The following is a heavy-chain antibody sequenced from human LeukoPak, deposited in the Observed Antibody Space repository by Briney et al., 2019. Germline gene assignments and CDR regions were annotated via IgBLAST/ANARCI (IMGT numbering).Heavy chain of an antibody. V-gene: IGHV4-59*01. J-gene: IGHJ1*01. CDR2: ISYSGST. Sequence: SEALSLTCTVSGGSISSYYWSWIRRPPGKGLEWIGYISYSGSTNYNPSLKSRVTISVDTSKNQFSLKLSSVTAADTAVYYCARVEAALSLAEYFQHWGQGTLVTVSS. CDR1: GGSISSYY. CDR3: ARVEAALSLAEYFQH. D-gene: IGHD3-3*01.